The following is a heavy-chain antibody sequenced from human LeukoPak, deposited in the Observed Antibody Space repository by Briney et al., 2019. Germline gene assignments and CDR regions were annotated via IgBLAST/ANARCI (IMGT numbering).Heavy chain of an antibody. D-gene: IGHD3-10*01. CDR2: IYYSGST. V-gene: IGHV4-61*05. Sequence: PSETLSLTCTVSGGSISSSSYYWSWIRQPPGKGLEWIGYIYYSGSTNYNPSLKSRVTISVDTSKNQFPLKLSSVTAADTAVYYCARQLTSSGSRPRNWFDPWGQGTLVTVSS. J-gene: IGHJ5*02. CDR3: ARQLTSSGSRPRNWFDP. CDR1: GGSISSSSYY.